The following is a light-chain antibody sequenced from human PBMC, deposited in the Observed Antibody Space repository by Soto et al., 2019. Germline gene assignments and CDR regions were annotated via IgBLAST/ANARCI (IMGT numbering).Light chain of an antibody. V-gene: IGLV2-14*01. CDR3: SSYTSSSTPVA. CDR2: DVS. J-gene: IGLJ2*01. CDR1: SSDIGSYNY. Sequence: QSVLTQPASVSGSPGQSITISCTGTSSDIGSYNYVSWYQQHPGKAPKHMIYDVSNRPSGVSNRFSASKSGNTASLTISGLQAEDEADYYCSSYTSSSTPVAFGGGTKVTV.